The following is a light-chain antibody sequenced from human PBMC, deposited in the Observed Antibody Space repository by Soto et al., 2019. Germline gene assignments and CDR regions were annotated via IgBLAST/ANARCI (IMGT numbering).Light chain of an antibody. J-gene: IGLJ3*02. V-gene: IGLV2-8*01. CDR3: SSYAASNNFYFV. Sequence: QSALTQPPSASGSPGQSVTISCTGTSSDVGGYNYVSWYQQYPGRAPKLMIYEVTKRPSGVPDRFSGSKSGNTASLTVSGLQAEHEADYYCSSYAASNNFYFVFGGGTQLTVL. CDR1: SSDVGGYNY. CDR2: EVT.